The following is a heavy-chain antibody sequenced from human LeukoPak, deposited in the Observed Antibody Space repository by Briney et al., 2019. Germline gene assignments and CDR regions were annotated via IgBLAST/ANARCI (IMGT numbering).Heavy chain of an antibody. D-gene: IGHD4-17*01. V-gene: IGHV4-31*03. CDR3: AKDYGDSDWFDP. J-gene: IGHJ5*02. CDR2: IYYSGST. Sequence: SETLSLTCTVSGGSISSGDYYWSWIRQHPGKGLEWIGYIYYSGSTYYNPSLKSRVTISVDTSKNQFSLNLSSVTAADTAVYYCAKDYGDSDWFDPWGQGTLVTVSS. CDR1: GGSISSGDYY.